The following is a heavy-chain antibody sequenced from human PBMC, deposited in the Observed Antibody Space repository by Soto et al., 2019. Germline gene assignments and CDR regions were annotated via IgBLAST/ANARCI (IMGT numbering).Heavy chain of an antibody. J-gene: IGHJ4*02. D-gene: IGHD6-19*01. V-gene: IGHV3-23*01. CDR3: AKFAPSGWSPGY. Sequence: EVQLLESGGGLVQPGGSLRLSCAASGFTFSSMAMSWVRQAPGKGLEWVSAISSNGGSTYDADSVKGRFTISRDNSKNTLYLKMNSLRAEDTAVYYWAKFAPSGWSPGYWGQGPLVTVSS. CDR2: ISSNGGST. CDR1: GFTFSSMA.